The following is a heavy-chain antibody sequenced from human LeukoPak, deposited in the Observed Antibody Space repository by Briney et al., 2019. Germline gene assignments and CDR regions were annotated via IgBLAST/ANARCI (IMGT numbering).Heavy chain of an antibody. Sequence: PGGSLRLSCAASGFTVSSNYMSWVRQAPGKGLEWVSVIYSGGSTYYADSVKGLFTISRDNSKNTLYLQMNSLRAEDTAVYYCRGNGYNYDPIDYWGQGTLVTVSS. CDR1: GFTVSSNY. V-gene: IGHV3-53*01. J-gene: IGHJ4*02. D-gene: IGHD5-24*01. CDR2: IYSGGST. CDR3: RGNGYNYDPIDY.